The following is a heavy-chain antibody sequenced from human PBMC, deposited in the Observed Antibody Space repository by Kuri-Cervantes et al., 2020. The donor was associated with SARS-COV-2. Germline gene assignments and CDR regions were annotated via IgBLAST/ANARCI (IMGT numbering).Heavy chain of an antibody. V-gene: IGHV3-49*03. Sequence: GGSLRLSCTVSGYSISSGYYWGWIRQPPGKGLEWVGFIRSKAYGGTTEYAASVKGRFTISRDDSKSIAYLQMNSLKTEDTAVYYCTRDVKSLLNPFYYFDYWGQGTLVTISS. J-gene: IGHJ4*02. CDR2: IRSKAYGGTT. CDR3: TRDVKSLLNPFYYFDY. CDR1: GYSISSGYY.